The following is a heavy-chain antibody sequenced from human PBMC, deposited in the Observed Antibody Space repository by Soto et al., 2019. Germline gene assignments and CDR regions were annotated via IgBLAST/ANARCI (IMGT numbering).Heavy chain of an antibody. CDR1: GININNYV. V-gene: IGHV3-23*01. CDR3: AKGCGDY. D-gene: IGHD2-21*01. Sequence: EVQLLESGGALVQPGGSLRLSCAVSGININNYVMSWVRQAPGKGLEWASSISGSGGSTYYADSVKGRFTISRDNSKNTLYLQMNSLRAEDTAVYYCAKGCGDYWGQGTQVNVSS. J-gene: IGHJ4*02. CDR2: ISGSGGST.